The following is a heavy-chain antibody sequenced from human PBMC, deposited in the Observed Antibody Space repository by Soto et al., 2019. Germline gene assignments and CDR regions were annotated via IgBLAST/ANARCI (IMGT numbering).Heavy chain of an antibody. CDR2: MNPNSGNT. J-gene: IGHJ5*02. CDR1: GYTFTSYD. Sequence: ASVKVSCKASGYTFTSYDINWVRQATGQGLEWMGLMNPNSGNTGYAQKFQGRVTMTRNTSISTAYMELSSLRSEDTAVYYCARGLYDYAQEFDPWGQGTLVTVSS. CDR3: ARGLYDYAQEFDP. V-gene: IGHV1-8*02. D-gene: IGHD5-12*01.